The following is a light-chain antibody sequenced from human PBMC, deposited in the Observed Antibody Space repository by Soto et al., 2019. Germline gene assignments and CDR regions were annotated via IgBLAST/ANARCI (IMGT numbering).Light chain of an antibody. J-gene: IGKJ1*01. V-gene: IGKV4-1*01. CDR1: QTILYNSNNKNY. Sequence: DIVMTQSPDSLAVSLGERATINCRSSQTILYNSNNKNYLAWYQQKPGQPPKLPINWASTRASGVPDRFSGSGSGTDFTLTISSLQADDVAVYYCQQYYSTPRTFGQGTKVELK. CDR2: WAS. CDR3: QQYYSTPRT.